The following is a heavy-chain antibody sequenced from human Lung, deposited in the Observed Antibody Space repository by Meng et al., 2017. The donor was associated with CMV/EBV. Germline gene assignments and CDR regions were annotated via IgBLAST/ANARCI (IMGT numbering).Heavy chain of an antibody. J-gene: IGHJ4*02. CDR2: ISYDGSNK. D-gene: IGHD5-18*01. Sequence: GGSXRLXCAASGFTFSSYAMHWVRQAPGKGLEWVAVISYDGSNKYYADSVKGRFTISRDNSKNTLYLQMNSLRAEDTAVYYCAREGYSYGFGELFDYWGRGSLV. CDR1: GFTFSSYA. CDR3: AREGYSYGFGELFDY. V-gene: IGHV3-30*04.